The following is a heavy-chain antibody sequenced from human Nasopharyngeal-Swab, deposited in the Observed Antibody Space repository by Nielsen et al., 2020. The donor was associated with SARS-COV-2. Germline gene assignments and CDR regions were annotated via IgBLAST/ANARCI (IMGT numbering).Heavy chain of an antibody. CDR3: ASARRVAGPVAFDL. Sequence: ASAKVSCKASCYTFTSYYINWVRQATGQGLEWMGWMNPNSGNTCYAQKFQGRVTMTRNTSISTAYMELSSLRSEDTAVYYCASARRVAGPVAFDLWGKGTMVTVSS. V-gene: IGHV1-8*01. J-gene: IGHJ3*01. CDR2: MNPNSGNT. D-gene: IGHD6-19*01. CDR1: CYTFTSYY.